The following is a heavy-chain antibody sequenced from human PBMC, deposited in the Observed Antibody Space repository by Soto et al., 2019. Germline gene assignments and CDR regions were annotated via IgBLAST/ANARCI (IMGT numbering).Heavy chain of an antibody. J-gene: IGHJ4*02. V-gene: IGHV4-34*01. Sequence: SETLSLTCAVYCGSFSGYYWSWIRQPPGKGLEWIGEINHSGSTNYNPSLKSRVTISVDTSKNQFSLKLSSVTAADTAVYYCARGYKSLIAAATYYFDYWGQGTLVTVSS. CDR1: CGSFSGYY. CDR3: ARGYKSLIAAATYYFDY. D-gene: IGHD6-13*01. CDR2: INHSGST.